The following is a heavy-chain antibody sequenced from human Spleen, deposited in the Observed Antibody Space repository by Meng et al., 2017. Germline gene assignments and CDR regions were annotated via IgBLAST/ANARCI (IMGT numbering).Heavy chain of an antibody. CDR3: ASHTRGQWLTKNDAFDI. V-gene: IGHV4-4*07. CDR2: IYTSGST. D-gene: IGHD6-19*01. Sequence: GSLRLSCTVSGGSISSYYWSWIRQPAGKGLEWIGRIYTSGSTDYNPSLKSRVTISVDRSKNQFSLKLSSVTAADTALYFCASHTRGQWLTKNDAFDIWGQGIMVTVSS. CDR1: GGSISSYY. J-gene: IGHJ3*02.